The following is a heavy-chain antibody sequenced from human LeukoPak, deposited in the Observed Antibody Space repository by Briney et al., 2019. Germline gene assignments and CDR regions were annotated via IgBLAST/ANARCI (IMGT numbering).Heavy chain of an antibody. Sequence: SETLSLTCTVSGGSISSDYWSWIRQPPGKGLEWIGYIYYSGSTNYNPSLKSRVTISVDTSKNQFSLKLSSVTAADTAVYYCARVYSSGWPDYFDYWGQGTLVTVSS. D-gene: IGHD6-19*01. V-gene: IGHV4-59*01. CDR1: GGSISSDY. CDR3: ARVYSSGWPDYFDY. J-gene: IGHJ4*02. CDR2: IYYSGST.